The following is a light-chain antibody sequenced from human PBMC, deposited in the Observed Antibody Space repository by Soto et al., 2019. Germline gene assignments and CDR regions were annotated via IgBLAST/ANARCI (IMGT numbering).Light chain of an antibody. CDR3: QHYGGSPLYT. CDR1: QSVSSSY. V-gene: IGKV3-20*01. J-gene: IGKJ2*01. Sequence: EVVLTQSPGTLSLSPGERATLSCRASQSVSSSYLAWYQQKPGQAPRLLIYGASSRATGIPDRFSGTGSGGDFTLTISTLEPEDFAVYYCQHYGGSPLYTFGQGTQLEIK. CDR2: GAS.